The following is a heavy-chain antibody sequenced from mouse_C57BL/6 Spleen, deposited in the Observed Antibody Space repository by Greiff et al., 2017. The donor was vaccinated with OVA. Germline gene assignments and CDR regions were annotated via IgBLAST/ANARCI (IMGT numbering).Heavy chain of an antibody. CDR1: GYTFTDYY. CDR2: INPNNGGT. V-gene: IGHV1-26*01. CDR3: ARGGPYGSSYTWFAY. Sequence: EVQLQQSGPELVKPGASVKISCKASGYTFTDYYMNWVKQSHGKSLEWIGDINPNNGGTSYNQKFKGKATLTVDKSSSTAYMELRSLTSEDSAVYYCARGGPYGSSYTWFAYWGQGTLVTVSA. D-gene: IGHD1-1*01. J-gene: IGHJ3*01.